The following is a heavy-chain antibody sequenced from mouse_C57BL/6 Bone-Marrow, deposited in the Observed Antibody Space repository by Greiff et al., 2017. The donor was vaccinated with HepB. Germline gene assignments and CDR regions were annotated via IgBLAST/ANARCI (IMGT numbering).Heavy chain of an antibody. Sequence: VQVVESGAELVRPGTSVKVSCKASGYAFTNYLIEWVKQRPGQGLEWIGVINPGSGGTNYNEKFKGKATLTADKSSSTAYMQLSSLTSEDSAVYFCARSGFYSNYEAWFAYWGQGTRVTVSA. CDR2: INPGSGGT. CDR1: GYAFTNYL. CDR3: ARSGFYSNYEAWFAY. V-gene: IGHV1-54*01. D-gene: IGHD2-5*01. J-gene: IGHJ3*01.